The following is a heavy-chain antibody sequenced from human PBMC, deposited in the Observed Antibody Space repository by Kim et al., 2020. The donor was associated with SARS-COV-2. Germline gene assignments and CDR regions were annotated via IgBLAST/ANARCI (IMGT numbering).Heavy chain of an antibody. Sequence: GGSLRLSCAASGFTFSSYGMYWVRQAPGKGLEWVAVISYDGSNKYYADSVKGRFTISRDNSKNTLYLQMNSLRAEDTAVYYCAKALGSVKRYYYYGMDV. J-gene: IGHJ6*01. CDR1: GFTFSSYG. CDR3: AKALGSVKRYYYYGMDV. V-gene: IGHV3-30*18. CDR2: ISYDGSNK. D-gene: IGHD3-16*01.